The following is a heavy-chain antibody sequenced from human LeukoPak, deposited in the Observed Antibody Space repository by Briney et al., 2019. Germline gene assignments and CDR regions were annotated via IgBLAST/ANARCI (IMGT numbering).Heavy chain of an antibody. Sequence: GGSLRLSCAASGFTFSSYGMHWVRQAPGKGLEWVSSISSSSSYIYYADSVKGRFTISRDNAKNSLYLQMNSLRAEDTAVYYCARDRAPDYYDSSGYSDYWGQGTLVTVSS. CDR1: GFTFSSYG. CDR3: ARDRAPDYYDSSGYSDY. D-gene: IGHD3-22*01. V-gene: IGHV3-21*01. CDR2: ISSSSSYI. J-gene: IGHJ4*02.